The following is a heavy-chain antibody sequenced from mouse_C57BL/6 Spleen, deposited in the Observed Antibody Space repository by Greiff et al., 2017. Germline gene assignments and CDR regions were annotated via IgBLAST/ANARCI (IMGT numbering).Heavy chain of an antibody. D-gene: IGHD3-3*01. CDR2: IYSGNGYT. CDR3: ARSGTGY. CDR1: GYTFTSYG. J-gene: IGHJ2*01. V-gene: IGHV1-58*01. Sequence: VQLQQPGAELVRPGSSVKMSCKTSGYTFTSYGINWVKQRPGQGLEWIGYIYSGNGYTEYNEKFKGKATLTSDTSSSTADMQRGSQTSEDSAIYFCARSGTGYRGQGTTLTVSS.